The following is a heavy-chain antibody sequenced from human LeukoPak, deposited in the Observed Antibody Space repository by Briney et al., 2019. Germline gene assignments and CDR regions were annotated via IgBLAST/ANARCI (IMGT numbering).Heavy chain of an antibody. CDR2: MYYSGST. D-gene: IGHD4-23*01. CDR3: ARRSISGNSWDYFDY. J-gene: IGHJ4*02. V-gene: IGHV4-59*08. Sequence: SESLSLTCTVSGASLSRYYWSWIRQPPGRGLEWIAFMYYSGSTNYNPSLKSRVTISVDTSKNQFSLKLSSVTAADTAVYYCARRSISGNSWDYFDYWGQGTLVTVSS. CDR1: GASLSRYY.